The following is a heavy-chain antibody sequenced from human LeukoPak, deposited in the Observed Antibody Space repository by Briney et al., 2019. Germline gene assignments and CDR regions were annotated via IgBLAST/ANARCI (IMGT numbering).Heavy chain of an antibody. V-gene: IGHV1-46*01. Sequence: ASVKVSCKASGYTVTNYYIHWVRQAPGQGLEWMGVINPSDGSTNYAQKYQDRVTMTRDTSTRTVYMQLSSLRSDDTAVYYCARDVAREFDYWGQGTLVTVSS. CDR1: GYTVTNYY. CDR3: ARDVAREFDY. J-gene: IGHJ4*02. CDR2: INPSDGST.